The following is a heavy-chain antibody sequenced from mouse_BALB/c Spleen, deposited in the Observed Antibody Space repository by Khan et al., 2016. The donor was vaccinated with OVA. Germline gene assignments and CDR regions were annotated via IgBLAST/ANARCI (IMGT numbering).Heavy chain of an antibody. Sequence: QIQLVQSGPELKKPGETVRISCKASGYTFTTAGIQWVQKMPGKGLKWIGWINTHSGVPKYAEDFKGRFAFSLEISVNTAYLQITNLKNEETATXFCARGGAAYDRNDGGAMEYWGQGTSVTVSS. CDR2: INTHSGVP. V-gene: IGHV9-4*02. CDR1: GYTFTTAG. J-gene: IGHJ4*01. CDR3: ARGGAAYDRNDGGAMEY. D-gene: IGHD2-14*01.